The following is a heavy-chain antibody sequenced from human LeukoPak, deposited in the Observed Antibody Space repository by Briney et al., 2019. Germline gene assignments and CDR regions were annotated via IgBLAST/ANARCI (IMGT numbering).Heavy chain of an antibody. Sequence: GGSLRLSCAASGFTSDDYAMHWVRQAPGKGLEWVSGISWNSGSIGYADSVKGRFTISRDNAKNSLYLQMNSLRAEDMALYYCAKASYDFWSGSSFDYWGQGTLVTVSS. CDR1: GFTSDDYA. CDR2: ISWNSGSI. D-gene: IGHD3-3*01. CDR3: AKASYDFWSGSSFDY. V-gene: IGHV3-9*02. J-gene: IGHJ4*02.